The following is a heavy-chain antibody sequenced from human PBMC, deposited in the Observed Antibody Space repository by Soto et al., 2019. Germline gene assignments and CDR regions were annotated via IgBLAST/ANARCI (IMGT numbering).Heavy chain of an antibody. CDR1: GYRFTSYY. CDR2: IYPGDSDV. J-gene: IGHJ4*02. CDR3: ARHFDSSGYYPDY. V-gene: IGHV5-51*01. Sequence: RGSLKISCQGSGYRFTSYYIAWVRQVPGKGLEWVGIIYPGDSDVKYSPTFQGQVTISADRSNSTAYLQWRSLKASDTAMYFCARHFDSSGYYPDYWGQGTQVTVSS. D-gene: IGHD3-22*01.